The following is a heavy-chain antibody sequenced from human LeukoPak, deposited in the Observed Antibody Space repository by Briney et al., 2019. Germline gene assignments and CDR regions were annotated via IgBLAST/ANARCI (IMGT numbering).Heavy chain of an antibody. D-gene: IGHD6-19*01. CDR3: AKAQSSGWHYFDY. Sequence: GGSLRLSCAASGFSFSSYGMHWVRQAPGKGLEWVAVVSYDGSNKYYADSVKGRFTISRDNSKNTLYLQMNSLSAEDTAVYYCAKAQSSGWHYFDYWGQGTLVTVSS. J-gene: IGHJ4*02. CDR2: VSYDGSNK. CDR1: GFSFSSYG. V-gene: IGHV3-30*18.